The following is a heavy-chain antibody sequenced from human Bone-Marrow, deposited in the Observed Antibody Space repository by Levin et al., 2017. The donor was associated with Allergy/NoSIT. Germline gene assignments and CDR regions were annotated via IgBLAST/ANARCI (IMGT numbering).Heavy chain of an antibody. Sequence: GGSLRLSCEASGFTFSSYGMPWVRQAPGKGLEWVAVISYDGSNKYYADSVKGRFTISRDNSKITLYLQMNSLRAEDTAVYYCAKDRSALGKNYHYYGMDAWGQGTTVTVS. J-gene: IGHJ6*02. CDR3: AKDRSALGKNYHYYGMDA. D-gene: IGHD3-16*02. V-gene: IGHV3-30*18. CDR2: ISYDGSNK. CDR1: GFTFSSYG.